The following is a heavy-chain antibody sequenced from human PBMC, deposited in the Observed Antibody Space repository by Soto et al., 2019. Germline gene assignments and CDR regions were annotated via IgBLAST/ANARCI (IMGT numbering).Heavy chain of an antibody. CDR1: GFTFSYG. CDR3: AKLVIGYCSGNTCDDY. V-gene: IGHV3-30*18. CDR2: ISYDSSNK. Sequence: VQLLESGGGLIQPGGSLRLSCAASGFTFSYGIHWLRQAPGKGLEWVAYISYDSSNKFYGESGKGRFTISRDNSKNTQFLQMNSLRAEDTAVYYCAKLVIGYCSGNTCDDYWGQGTLVAVSS. J-gene: IGHJ4*02. D-gene: IGHD2-15*01.